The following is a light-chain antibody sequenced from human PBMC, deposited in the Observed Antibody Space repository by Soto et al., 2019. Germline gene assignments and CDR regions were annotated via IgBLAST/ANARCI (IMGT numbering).Light chain of an antibody. CDR2: YKSDSDK. CDR1: SGINVDTYR. J-gene: IGLJ3*02. V-gene: IGLV5-45*03. Sequence: QLVLTQPSSLSASPGASASLTCTLRSGINVDTYRMYWYQQKPGSPPQYLLRYKSDSDKHQGAGISSRFSGSKDTSANAGILLISGLQSDDEADYYCVIWYSRAWVFGGGTKLTVL. CDR3: VIWYSRAWV.